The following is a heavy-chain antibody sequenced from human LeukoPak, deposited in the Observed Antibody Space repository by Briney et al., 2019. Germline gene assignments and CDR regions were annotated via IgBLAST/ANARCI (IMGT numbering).Heavy chain of an antibody. D-gene: IGHD2-8*02. CDR1: GFTFTSYS. CDR3: ARESYWESSAKGFDY. J-gene: IGHJ4*02. Sequence: GGSLRLSCAVSGFTFTSYSMNWVRQAPGKGLEWVSYIDKSSSNIYYADSVKGRFIISRDNAKNSLYLQMNSLRDEDTAVYYCARESYWESSAKGFDYWGQGTLVIVSS. V-gene: IGHV3-48*02. CDR2: IDKSSSNI.